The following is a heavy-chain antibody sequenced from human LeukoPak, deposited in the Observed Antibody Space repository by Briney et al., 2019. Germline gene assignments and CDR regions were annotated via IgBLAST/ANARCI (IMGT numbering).Heavy chain of an antibody. Sequence: GGSLRLSCAASGFTFSSYSMNWVRPAPGKGLEWVSSISSSSSYIYYADSVEGQFTISRDNAKNSLYLQMNSLRAEDTAVYYCAREEKYYDSSGYRSWCFDYWGQGTLVTVSS. V-gene: IGHV3-21*01. CDR2: ISSSSSYI. J-gene: IGHJ4*02. CDR1: GFTFSSYS. CDR3: AREEKYYDSSGYRSWCFDY. D-gene: IGHD3-22*01.